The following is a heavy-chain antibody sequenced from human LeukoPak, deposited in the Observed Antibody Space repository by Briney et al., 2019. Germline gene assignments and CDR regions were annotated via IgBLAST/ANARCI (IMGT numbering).Heavy chain of an antibody. CDR1: GFTFENHA. J-gene: IGHJ4*02. Sequence: QAGGSLRLSCAASGFTFENHAMHWVRQVPGRGLEWVSGISWNSGGIGYADSVKGRFAISRDNARNSLFLQMNSLRPEDTALYYCVKDIRDIVLVLGAIMSLGFDSWGQGTLVTVSS. V-gene: IGHV3-9*01. CDR2: ISWNSGGI. CDR3: VKDIRDIVLVLGAIMSLGFDS. D-gene: IGHD2-8*02.